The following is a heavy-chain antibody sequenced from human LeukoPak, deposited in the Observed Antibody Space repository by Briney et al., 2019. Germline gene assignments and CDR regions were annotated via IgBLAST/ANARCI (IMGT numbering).Heavy chain of an antibody. CDR2: ISTSSSYI. CDR1: GFTFSRYW. D-gene: IGHD3-16*01. J-gene: IGHJ6*03. CDR3: ARGGDHPTYLFQYMDV. V-gene: IGHV3-21*01. Sequence: PGGSLRLSCAASGFTFSRYWMSWVRQAPGKGLEWVSSISTSSSYIYYADSVKGRFTISRDNAKNSLYLQMNSLRAEDTAVYYCARGGDHPTYLFQYMDVWGKGTPVTVSS.